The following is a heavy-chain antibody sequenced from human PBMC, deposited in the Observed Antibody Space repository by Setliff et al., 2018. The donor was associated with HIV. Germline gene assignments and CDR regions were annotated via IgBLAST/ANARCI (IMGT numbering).Heavy chain of an antibody. CDR1: GYTFSNHT. CDR2: LNAGYGNT. Sequence: ASVKVSCKASGYTFSNHTIHWVRQAPGKRPEWMGWLNAGYGNTKYSQKLQGRVTITRDISASTAYMELSSLRSEDTAVYYCARGRGPSRFDYWGQGTLVTVSS. V-gene: IGHV1-3*01. J-gene: IGHJ4*01. CDR3: ARGRGPSRFDY.